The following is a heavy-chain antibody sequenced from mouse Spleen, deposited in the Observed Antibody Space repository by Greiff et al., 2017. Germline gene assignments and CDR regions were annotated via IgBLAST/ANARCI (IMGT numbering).Heavy chain of an antibody. CDR3: ARSELLYYFDY. D-gene: IGHD2-12*01. CDR1: GYAFSSSW. Sequence: VKLQESGPELVKPGASVKISCKASGYAFSSSWMNWVKQRPGKGLEWIGRIYPGDGDTNYNGKFKGKATLTADKSSSTAYMQLSSLTSEDSAVYFCARSELLYYFDYWGQGTTLTVSS. V-gene: IGHV1-82*01. J-gene: IGHJ2*01. CDR2: IYPGDGDT.